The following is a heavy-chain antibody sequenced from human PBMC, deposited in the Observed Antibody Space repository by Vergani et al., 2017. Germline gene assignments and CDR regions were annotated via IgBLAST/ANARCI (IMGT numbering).Heavy chain of an antibody. CDR2: ISYDGSNK. Sequence: QVQLVESGGGVVQPGRSPRLSCAASGFTFSSYGMHWVRQAPGKGLEWVAVISYDGSNKYYADSVKGRFTISRDNSKNTLYLQMNSLRAEDTAVYYCAKDLVDGNYYKEFDYWGQGTLVTVSS. CDR1: GFTFSSYG. V-gene: IGHV3-30*18. CDR3: AKDLVDGNYYKEFDY. J-gene: IGHJ4*02. D-gene: IGHD1-26*01.